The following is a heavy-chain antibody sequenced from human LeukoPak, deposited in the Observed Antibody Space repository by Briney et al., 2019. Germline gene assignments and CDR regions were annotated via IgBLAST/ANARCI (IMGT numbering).Heavy chain of an antibody. D-gene: IGHD5-24*01. J-gene: IGHJ4*02. CDR3: ARGKTQRDGYKLRGTLLDY. CDR2: IYYSGST. CDR1: GGSISSYY. Sequence: SETLSLTCTVSGGSISSYYWSWIRQPPGKGLEWIGYIYYSGSTNYNPSLKSRVTISVDTSKNQFSLKLSSVTAAVTAVYYCARGKTQRDGYKLRGTLLDYWGQGTLVTVSS. V-gene: IGHV4-59*01.